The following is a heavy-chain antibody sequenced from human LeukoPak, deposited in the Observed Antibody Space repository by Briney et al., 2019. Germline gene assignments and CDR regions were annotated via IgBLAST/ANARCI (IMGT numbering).Heavy chain of an antibody. CDR3: ARGNYYFDY. J-gene: IGHJ4*02. V-gene: IGHV4-34*01. Sequence: SETLSLTCVVYGGFFSGYYWSWIRQPPGKGLEWIGEINHSGSTNYNPSLKSRVTISVDTSKIQFSLKLSSVTAADTAVYYCARGNYYFDYWGQGTLVTVSS. CDR1: GGFFSGYY. CDR2: INHSGST.